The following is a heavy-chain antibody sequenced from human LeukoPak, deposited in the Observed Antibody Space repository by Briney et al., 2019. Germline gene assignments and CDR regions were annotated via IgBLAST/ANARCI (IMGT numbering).Heavy chain of an antibody. J-gene: IGHJ4*02. CDR3: AALDHVHDY. CDR2: INSDGSST. V-gene: IGHV3-74*03. CDR1: GFTFSSYW. Sequence: PGGSLRLSCVASGFTFSSYWMHWVRQAPGKGLVWVSRINSDGSSTKCADSVKGRFTISIDSAKNTLYLQMNSLRAEDTAVYYCAALDHVHDYWGQGTLVTVPS.